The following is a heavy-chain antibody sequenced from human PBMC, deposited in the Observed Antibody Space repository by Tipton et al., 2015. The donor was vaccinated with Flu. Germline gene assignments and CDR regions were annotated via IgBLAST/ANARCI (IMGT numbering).Heavy chain of an antibody. J-gene: IGHJ4*02. CDR3: ARAKSTYYYENSAYSFFDY. D-gene: IGHD3-22*01. V-gene: IGHV4-39*07. CDR2: IYHTGST. Sequence: TLSLTCTVSGGSISSSRYYWGWIRQPPGKGLEWIGSIYHTGSTYYNPSLKSRVTISVDTSKNQFSLKLSSVTAADTAVYYCARAKSTYYYENSAYSFFDYWGQGTQVTVS. CDR1: GGSISSSRYY.